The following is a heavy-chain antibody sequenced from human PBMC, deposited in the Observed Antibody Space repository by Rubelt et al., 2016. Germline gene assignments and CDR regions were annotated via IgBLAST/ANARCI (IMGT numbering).Heavy chain of an antibody. CDR3: ARQSRSGSYGGDWSDP. J-gene: IGHJ5*02. D-gene: IGHD1-26*01. V-gene: IGHV4-39*01. CDR2: IYYSGST. CDR1: GGSISSSSYY. Sequence: QLQLQESGPGLVKPSETLSLTCTVSGGSISSSSYYWGWIRQPPGKGLEWIGSIYYSGSTYNNPSLKRRVSISVDTCKTQFSRKLNSVTAADTAIYYCARQSRSGSYGGDWSDPWGQGTLVTVSS.